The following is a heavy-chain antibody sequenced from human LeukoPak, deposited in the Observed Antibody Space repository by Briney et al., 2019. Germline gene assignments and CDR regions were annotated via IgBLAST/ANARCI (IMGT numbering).Heavy chain of an antibody. CDR3: ARDSSGYYNFDY. CDR1: GYTFTSYG. D-gene: IGHD3-22*01. J-gene: IGHJ4*02. V-gene: IGHV1-18*01. CDR2: NSAYNGNT. Sequence: GASVEVSCKASGYTFTSYGISWVRQAPGQGLEWMGWNSAYNGNTNYAQKLQGRVTMTTDTSTSTAYMELRSLRSDDTAVYYCARDSSGYYNFDYWGQGTLVTVSS.